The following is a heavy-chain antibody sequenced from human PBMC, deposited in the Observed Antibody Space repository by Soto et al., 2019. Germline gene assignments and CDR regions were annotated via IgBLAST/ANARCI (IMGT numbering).Heavy chain of an antibody. CDR1: GYTFTSYG. CDR2: ISAYNGNT. J-gene: IGHJ4*02. CDR3: ARVTFMVAKYYFDY. Sequence: GASVKVSCKASGYTFTSYGISWVRQAPGQGLEWMGWISAYNGNTNYAQKLQGRVTMTTDTSTSTAYMELRSLRSDDTAVYYCARVTFMVAKYYFDYWGQGTLVTVSS. D-gene: IGHD5-12*01. V-gene: IGHV1-18*01.